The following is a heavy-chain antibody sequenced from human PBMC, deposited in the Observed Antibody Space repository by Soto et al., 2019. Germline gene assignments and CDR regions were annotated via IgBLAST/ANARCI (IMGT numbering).Heavy chain of an antibody. CDR3: ARGSSWYGYYYYMDV. CDR1: GYTFTSYY. J-gene: IGHJ6*03. Sequence: ASVKVSCKASGYTFTSYYMHWVRQAPGQGLEWMGIINPSGGSTSYAQKFRGRVTMTRDTSTSTVYMELSSLRSEDTAVYYCARGSSWYGYYYYMDVWGKGTTVTVSS. D-gene: IGHD6-13*01. V-gene: IGHV1-46*03. CDR2: INPSGGST.